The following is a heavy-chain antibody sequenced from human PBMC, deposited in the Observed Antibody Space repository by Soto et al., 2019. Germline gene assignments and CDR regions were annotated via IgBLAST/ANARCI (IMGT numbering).Heavy chain of an antibody. J-gene: IGHJ4*02. CDR3: ARGPDDSSGYYYDSSGY. D-gene: IGHD3-22*01. CDR2: ISAYNGNT. CDR1: GYTFTSYG. V-gene: IGHV1-18*04. Sequence: ASVKVSCKASGYTFTSYGISWVRQAPGQGLEWMGWISAYNGNTNYAQKLQGRVAMTTDTSTSTAYMELRSLRSDDTAVYYCARGPDDSSGYYYDSSGYWGQGTLVTVSS.